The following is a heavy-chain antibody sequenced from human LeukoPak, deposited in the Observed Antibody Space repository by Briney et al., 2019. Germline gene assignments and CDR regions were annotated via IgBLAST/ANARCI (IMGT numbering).Heavy chain of an antibody. CDR3: ARLGQPNAFDI. V-gene: IGHV4-59*08. J-gene: IGHJ3*02. D-gene: IGHD3-16*01. CDR1: GGSISNYY. Sequence: SETLSLTCTVSGGSISNYYWSWIRQPPGKGLECIGYFYYSGSTNYNPSLKSRVTISVDTPKSQFSLKLTSVTAADTAVYYCARLGQPNAFDIWGQGTMVTVSP. CDR2: FYYSGST.